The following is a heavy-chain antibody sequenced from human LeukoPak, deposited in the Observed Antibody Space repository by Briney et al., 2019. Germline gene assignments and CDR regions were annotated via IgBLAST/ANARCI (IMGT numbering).Heavy chain of an antibody. CDR1: GGSLSDLD. Sequence: LSETLSLTCAVFGGSLSDLDWSWIRQPPGKGLEWIGEINHRGATNYNPSLKSRVTLSLDTSKNQVSLKLNSLTAADTAVYYCARGKGDLSMIVMIVTAVEFYFDSWGPGTLVTVSS. D-gene: IGHD3-22*01. V-gene: IGHV4-34*01. J-gene: IGHJ4*02. CDR3: ARGKGDLSMIVMIVTAVEFYFDS. CDR2: INHRGAT.